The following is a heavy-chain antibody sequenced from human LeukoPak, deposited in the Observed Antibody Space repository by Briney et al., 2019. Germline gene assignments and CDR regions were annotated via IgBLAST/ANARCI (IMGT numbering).Heavy chain of an antibody. CDR2: ISGSGGST. CDR3: AKDSSAYYYARGFDY. J-gene: IGHJ4*02. Sequence: GGSLRLSCAASGFTFSSYAMSWVRQAPGKGLEWVSAISGSGGSTYYADSVKGRFTISRDNSKNTLFLQMNSLRADDTAVYYCAKDSSAYYYARGFDYWGQGILVTVSS. D-gene: IGHD3-22*01. V-gene: IGHV3-23*01. CDR1: GFTFSSYA.